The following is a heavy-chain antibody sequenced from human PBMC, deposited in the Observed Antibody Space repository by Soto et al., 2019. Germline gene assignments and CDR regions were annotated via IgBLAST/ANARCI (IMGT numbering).Heavy chain of an antibody. Sequence: QITLKESGTTLVKPTQTLTLTCTFSGFSLSTSGVGVGWIRQPPGKALEWLALIYWDDDKRYSPSLKSRLTITKDTSKNQVVLTMTNMDPVDTATYYCAHRGGDYEDFDYWGQGTLVTVSS. J-gene: IGHJ4*02. CDR2: IYWDDDK. D-gene: IGHD4-17*01. CDR1: GFSLSTSGVG. CDR3: AHRGGDYEDFDY. V-gene: IGHV2-5*02.